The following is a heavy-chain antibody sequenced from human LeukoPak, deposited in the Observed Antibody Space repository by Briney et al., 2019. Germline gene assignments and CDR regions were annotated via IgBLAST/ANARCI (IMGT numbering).Heavy chain of an antibody. CDR3: ARLTWEYNWLDP. Sequence: GESLKISCKASGYSFTTYWIGWVRQMPGKGLEWMGIIYPGDSDTRYRPSFQGQVTISADKSISTAYLQWSSLKASDTAMYYCARLTWEYNWLDPWGQGTLVTVSS. CDR1: GYSFTTYW. D-gene: IGHD1-14*01. CDR2: IYPGDSDT. J-gene: IGHJ5*02. V-gene: IGHV5-51*01.